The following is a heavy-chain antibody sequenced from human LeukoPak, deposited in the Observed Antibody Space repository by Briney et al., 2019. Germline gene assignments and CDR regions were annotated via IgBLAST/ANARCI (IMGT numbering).Heavy chain of an antibody. CDR2: IYYSGST. Sequence: SETLSLTCTVSGGSISSHYWSWIRQPPGKGLEWIGYIYYSGSTNYNPSLKSRVIISVDTSKNQFSLKLSSVTAADTAVYYCARTMTTVLQAFDIWGQGTMVTVSS. CDR3: ARTMTTVLQAFDI. D-gene: IGHD4-17*01. J-gene: IGHJ3*02. CDR1: GGSISSHY. V-gene: IGHV4-59*11.